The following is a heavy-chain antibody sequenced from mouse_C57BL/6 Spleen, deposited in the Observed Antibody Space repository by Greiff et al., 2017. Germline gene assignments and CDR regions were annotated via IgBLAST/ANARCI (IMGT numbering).Heavy chain of an antibody. CDR1: GFSLTSYG. J-gene: IGHJ1*03. CDR2: IWSGGST. Sequence: QVQLQQSGPGLVQPSQSLSITCTVSGFSLTSYGVHWVRQSPGKGLEWLGVIWSGGSTDYNAAFISRLSISKDNSKSQVFFKMNSLQADDTAIYYCARYYYGSSPYWYFDVWGTGTTVTVSS. CDR3: ARYYYGSSPYWYFDV. D-gene: IGHD1-1*01. V-gene: IGHV2-2*01.